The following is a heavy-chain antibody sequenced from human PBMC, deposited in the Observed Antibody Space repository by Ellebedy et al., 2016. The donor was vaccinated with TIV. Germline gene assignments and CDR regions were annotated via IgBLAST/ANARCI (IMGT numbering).Heavy chain of an antibody. V-gene: IGHV1-46*01. Sequence: AASVNVSCKASGYTFTRYHMHWVRQPPGQGLEWMGIINPSGGSTSYAQKFQGRVTMTRDTSTSTVYMEVSSLRSDETAVYYCARDQAGDREAFDIWGQGTMVTVSS. CDR1: GYTFTRYH. D-gene: IGHD7-27*01. J-gene: IGHJ3*02. CDR3: ARDQAGDREAFDI. CDR2: INPSGGST.